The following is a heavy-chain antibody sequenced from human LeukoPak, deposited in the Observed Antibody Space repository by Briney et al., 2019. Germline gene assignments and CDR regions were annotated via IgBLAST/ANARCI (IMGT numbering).Heavy chain of an antibody. D-gene: IGHD3-22*01. V-gene: IGHV4-4*02. CDR3: AGLVGRYSSGLYYYYFDY. CDR2: MYLSGTT. J-gene: IGHJ4*02. Sequence: SETLSLTCTVSGDSINSLDLWSWARQPPGKGLEWIGEMYLSGTTHSNPSVKSRVTISIDKSKNQFFLNLSSVTAADTAVYYCAGLVGRYSSGLYYYYFDYWGQGTLVTVSS. CDR1: GDSINSLDL.